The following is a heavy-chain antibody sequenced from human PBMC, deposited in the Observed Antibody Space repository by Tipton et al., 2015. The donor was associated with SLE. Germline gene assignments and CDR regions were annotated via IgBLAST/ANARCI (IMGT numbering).Heavy chain of an antibody. CDR2: IYYSGST. Sequence: TLSLTCTVSGGSFSGYYWSWIRQPPGKGLEWIGYIYYSGSTNYNPSLKSRVTISVDTSKNQFSLRLSSVTAADTAVYYCARDSLGFLEGPDAFDIWGQGTMVTVSS. D-gene: IGHD3-3*01. J-gene: IGHJ3*02. CDR1: GGSFSGYY. CDR3: ARDSLGFLEGPDAFDI. V-gene: IGHV4-59*01.